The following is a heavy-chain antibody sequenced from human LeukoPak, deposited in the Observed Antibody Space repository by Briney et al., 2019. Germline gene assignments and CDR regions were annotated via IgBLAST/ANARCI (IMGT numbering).Heavy chain of an antibody. J-gene: IGHJ4*02. CDR2: INPSGTST. D-gene: IGHD3-22*01. CDR1: GYTFTNYY. V-gene: IGHV1-46*01. CDR3: AREESSGFFDY. Sequence: ASVTVSCKASGYTFTNYYMHWVRQAPGQGLEWMGLINPSGTSTNYARKFQDRVTMTRDTSTNTVYMDLSGLTSEDTAVYYCAREESSGFFDYWGQGTGVTVSS.